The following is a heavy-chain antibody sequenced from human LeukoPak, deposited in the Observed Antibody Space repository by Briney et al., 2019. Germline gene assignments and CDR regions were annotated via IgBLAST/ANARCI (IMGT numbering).Heavy chain of an antibody. J-gene: IGHJ4*02. CDR2: ISYDRSNK. D-gene: IGHD3-3*01. V-gene: IGHV3-30*18. CDR1: GFTFSSYG. CDR3: AKDVYDFWSGYSNSYDY. Sequence: PGGSLRLSCAAFGFTFSSYGMHWVRQAPGKGLEWVAVISYDRSNKYYADSVKGRFTISRDNSKNTLYLQMNSLRAEDTAVYYCAKDVYDFWSGYSNSYDYWGQGTLVTVSS.